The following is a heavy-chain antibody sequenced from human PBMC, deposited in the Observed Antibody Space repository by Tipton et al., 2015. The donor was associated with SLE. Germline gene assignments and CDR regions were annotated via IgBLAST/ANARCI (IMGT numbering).Heavy chain of an antibody. CDR2: IYTSGST. D-gene: IGHD1-26*01. Sequence: TLSLTCAVSGYSISSGSHYWSWIRQPAGKGLEWIGHIYTSGSTNYNPSLKSRVTISVDTSKNQFSLKLSSVTAADTAVYYCARGATSGSPRASDIWGQGTMVTVSS. CDR3: ARGATSGSPRASDI. V-gene: IGHV4-61*09. J-gene: IGHJ3*02. CDR1: GYSISSGSHY.